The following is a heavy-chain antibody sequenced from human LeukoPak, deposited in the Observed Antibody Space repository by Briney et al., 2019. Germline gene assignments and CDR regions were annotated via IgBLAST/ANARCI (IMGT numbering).Heavy chain of an antibody. CDR1: GGSFSGYY. V-gene: IGHV4-34*01. J-gene: IGHJ6*02. Sequence: PSETLSLTCAVYGGSFSGYYWSWIRQPPGKGLEWIGEINHSGSTNYNPSLKSRVTISVDTSKNQFSLKLSSVTAADTAVYYCARGYSSSPYYYYGMDVWGQGTTVTVSS. CDR2: INHSGST. CDR3: ARGYSSSPYYYYGMDV. D-gene: IGHD6-13*01.